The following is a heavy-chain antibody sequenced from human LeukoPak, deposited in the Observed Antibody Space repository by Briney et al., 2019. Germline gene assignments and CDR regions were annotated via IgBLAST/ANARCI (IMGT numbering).Heavy chain of an antibody. Sequence: GASVKVSCKASGYTFTGHYMHWVRQAPGQGLEWMGWINPNSGGTNYAQKFQGRVTMTRDTSISTAYMELSRLRSDDTAVYYCARVRSGCSGGSCYFLYYFDYWGQGTLVTVSS. CDR1: GYTFTGHY. J-gene: IGHJ4*02. CDR2: INPNSGGT. V-gene: IGHV1-2*02. D-gene: IGHD2-15*01. CDR3: ARVRSGCSGGSCYFLYYFDY.